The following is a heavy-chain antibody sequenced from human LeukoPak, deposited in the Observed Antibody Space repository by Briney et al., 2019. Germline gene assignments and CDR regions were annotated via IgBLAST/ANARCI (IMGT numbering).Heavy chain of an antibody. D-gene: IGHD6-19*01. V-gene: IGHV4-4*07. CDR3: ARIPYSSGWFDY. J-gene: IGHJ4*02. CDR2: IYTSGST. CDR1: GGSISSYY. Sequence: SETLSLTCTVSGGSISSYYWSWIRQPAGKGLEWIGRIYTSGSTNYNPSLKSRVTMSIDTSKNQFSLKLSSVTAADTAVYYCARIPYSSGWFDYWGQGTLVTVSS.